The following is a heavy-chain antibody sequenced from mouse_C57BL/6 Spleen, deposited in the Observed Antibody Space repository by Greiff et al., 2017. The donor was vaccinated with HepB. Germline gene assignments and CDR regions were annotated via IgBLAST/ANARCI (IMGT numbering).Heavy chain of an antibody. CDR2: INPSSGYT. D-gene: IGHD1-1*01. CDR1: GYTFTSYW. V-gene: IGHV1-7*01. Sequence: VKLVESGAELVKPGASVKLSCKASGYTFTSYWLHWVKQRPGQGLEWIGYINPSSGYTKYNQKFKDKATLTADKYSSTTYVQLSSLTYEDSAVYYYAREKVVASNWYFDVWGTGTTVTVSS. J-gene: IGHJ1*03. CDR3: AREKVVASNWYFDV.